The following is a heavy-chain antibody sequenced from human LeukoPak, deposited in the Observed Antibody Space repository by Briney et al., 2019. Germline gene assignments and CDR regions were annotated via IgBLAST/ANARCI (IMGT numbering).Heavy chain of an antibody. D-gene: IGHD3-22*01. J-gene: IGHJ4*02. Sequence: SSETLSLTCAVYGGSFSGYYWSWIRQPPGKGLEWIGEINHSGSTNYNPSLKSRVTISVDTSKNQFSLKLSSVTAADTAVYYCATRVDYYDSSGFDYWGQGTLVTVSS. CDR2: INHSGST. CDR3: ATRVDYYDSSGFDY. CDR1: GGSFSGYY. V-gene: IGHV4-34*01.